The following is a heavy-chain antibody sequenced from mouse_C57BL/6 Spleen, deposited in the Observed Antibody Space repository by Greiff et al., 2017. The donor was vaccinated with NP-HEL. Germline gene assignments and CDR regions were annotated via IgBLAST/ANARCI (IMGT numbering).Heavy chain of an antibody. Sequence: SGPELVKPGASVKISCKASGYAFSSSWMNWVKQRPGKGLEWIGRIYPGDGDTNYNGKFKGKATLTADKSSSTAYMQLSSLTSEDSAVYFGAHHYYGSSWFAYWGQGTLVTVSA. D-gene: IGHD1-1*01. V-gene: IGHV1-82*01. J-gene: IGHJ3*01. CDR1: GYAFSSSW. CDR2: IYPGDGDT. CDR3: AHHYYGSSWFAY.